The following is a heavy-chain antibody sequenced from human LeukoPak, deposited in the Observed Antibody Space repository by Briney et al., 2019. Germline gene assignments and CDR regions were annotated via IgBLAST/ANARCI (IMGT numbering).Heavy chain of an antibody. CDR2: IKQDGTEK. J-gene: IGHJ5*02. V-gene: IGHV3-7*01. CDR3: AKGVYYYDSSGYPAAGWFDP. Sequence: PGGSLRLSCVVSGFTFSSYWMSWVRQAPGKGLEWVANIKQDGTEKYYVDSVKGRFTISRDNAKNSLYLQMNSLRAEDTAVYYCAKGVYYYDSSGYPAAGWFDPWGQGTLVTVSS. D-gene: IGHD3-22*01. CDR1: GFTFSSYW.